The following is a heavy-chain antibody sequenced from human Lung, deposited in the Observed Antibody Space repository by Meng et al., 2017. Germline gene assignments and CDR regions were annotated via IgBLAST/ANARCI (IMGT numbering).Heavy chain of an antibody. J-gene: IGHJ4*02. CDR1: GYIFTNYG. CDR3: ARVEVGITSGDY. Sequence: QAQLVQSGGEVKKPGASVKGSCKASGYIFTNYGITWVRQAPGQGLEWMGWINAYNGDTNYAQTLQGRVTMTTDTSTSTAYMGLRSLRSDDTAVYYCARVEVGITSGDYWGQGTLVTV. CDR2: INAYNGDT. D-gene: IGHD1-26*01. V-gene: IGHV1-18*01.